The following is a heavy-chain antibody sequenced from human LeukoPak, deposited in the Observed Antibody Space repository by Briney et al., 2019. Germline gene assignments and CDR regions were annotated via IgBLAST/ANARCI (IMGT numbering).Heavy chain of an antibody. CDR2: IYPGDSDT. CDR1: GYSFTSYW. Sequence: GESLKISCKGSGYSFTSYWIGWVRQMPGKGLEWMGIIYPGDSDTRYSPSFQGQVTISADKSISTAYLQWSSLKASDTAMYYCASATIYSSSRTGGFQHWGQGTLVTVSS. D-gene: IGHD6-13*01. J-gene: IGHJ1*01. V-gene: IGHV5-51*01. CDR3: ASATIYSSSRTGGFQH.